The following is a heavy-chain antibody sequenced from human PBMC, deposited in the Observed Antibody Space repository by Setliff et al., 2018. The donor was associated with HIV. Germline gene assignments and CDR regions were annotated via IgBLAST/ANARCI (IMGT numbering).Heavy chain of an antibody. V-gene: IGHV4-59*04. CDR3: ARAIAVAGTHLDY. D-gene: IGHD6-19*01. Sequence: PSETLSLTCTVSGGSISSYYWSWIRQPPGKGLEWIGTIYYSGSTYYNPSLKSRVTISVDTSKNQFSLKLSSVTAADTAVYYCARAIAVAGTHLDYWGQGTLVTVSS. J-gene: IGHJ4*02. CDR1: GGSISSYY. CDR2: IYYSGST.